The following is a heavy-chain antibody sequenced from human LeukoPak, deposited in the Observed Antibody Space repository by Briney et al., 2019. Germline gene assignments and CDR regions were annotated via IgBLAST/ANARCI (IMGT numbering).Heavy chain of an antibody. V-gene: IGHV3-30*02. CDR2: IQYGEIKK. CDR3: ANGDHFDILTGFYPTFDH. Sequence: GGSLRLSCTVSGLTFKNSGMHWVRQAPGKGLEWVAFIQYGEIKKFYGDSVKGRFTISRDNSKNSLSLQMNNLRPEDTAVYYCANGDHFDILTGFYPTFDHWGQGTLVTVSS. D-gene: IGHD3-9*01. CDR1: GLTFKNSG. J-gene: IGHJ4*02.